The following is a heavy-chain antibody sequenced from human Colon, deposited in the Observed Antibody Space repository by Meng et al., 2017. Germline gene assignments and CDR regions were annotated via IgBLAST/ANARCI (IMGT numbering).Heavy chain of an antibody. Sequence: GGSLRLSCKASGYTFTSFWIGWVRQMPGKGLEWMGIIYPGDSDTRYSPSVQGQVTISADKSISTAYLQWSSLKASDTAMYYCARGIWFGNLNQFFFDYWGQGALVTVSS. CDR2: IYPGDSDT. CDR1: GYTFTSFW. J-gene: IGHJ4*02. V-gene: IGHV5-51*01. D-gene: IGHD3-10*01. CDR3: ARGIWFGNLNQFFFDY.